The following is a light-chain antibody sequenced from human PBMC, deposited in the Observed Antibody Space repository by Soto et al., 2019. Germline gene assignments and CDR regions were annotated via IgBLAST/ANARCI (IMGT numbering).Light chain of an antibody. CDR2: EVT. CDR1: SSDVGGYNY. J-gene: IGLJ3*02. CDR3: SSHAGINNLV. V-gene: IGLV2-8*01. Sequence: QSALTQPPSASGSPGQSVTISCTGTSSDVGGYNYVSWYQQHPGKAPKLIIYEVTKRPSGVPDRFSGSKSGNTASLTVSGLLAEEEANYYCSSHAGINNLVFGGGTKLTVL.